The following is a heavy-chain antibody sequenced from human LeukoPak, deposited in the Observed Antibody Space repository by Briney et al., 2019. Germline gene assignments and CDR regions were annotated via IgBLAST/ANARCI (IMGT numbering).Heavy chain of an antibody. CDR1: GFTFSSYA. D-gene: IGHD1-26*01. J-gene: IGHJ4*02. Sequence: GGSLRLSCAASGFTFSSYAMSWVRQAPGKGLEAPGKGLEGVSTISASGHATYYPDSVRGRFTISRDHSKSTLHLQMDSLRAEDSALYYCAKWPEGATPKFHHWGQGTLVTVSS. CDR2: ISASGHAT. CDR3: AKWPEGATPKFHH. V-gene: IGHV3-23*01.